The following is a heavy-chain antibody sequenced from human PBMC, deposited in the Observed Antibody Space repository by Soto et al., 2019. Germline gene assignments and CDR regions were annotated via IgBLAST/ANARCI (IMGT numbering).Heavy chain of an antibody. CDR1: GYTLTELS. D-gene: IGHD3-22*01. V-gene: IGHV1-24*01. CDR2: FDPEFGET. Sequence: GASVKVSCKVSGYTLTELSMHWVRQAPGKGLEWMGGFDPEFGETIYAQKFQGRVTITEDKSTSTAYMELSSLRSEDTAVYYCARETYYYDSSGSDAFDIWGQGTMVTVSS. CDR3: ARETYYYDSSGSDAFDI. J-gene: IGHJ3*02.